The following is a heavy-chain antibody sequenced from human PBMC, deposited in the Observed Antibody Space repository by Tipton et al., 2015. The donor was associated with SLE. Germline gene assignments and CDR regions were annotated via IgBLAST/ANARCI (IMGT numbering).Heavy chain of an antibody. D-gene: IGHD5-12*01. CDR2: IYYSGST. Sequence: TLSLTCTVSGDSISSYYWSWIRQPPGKGLEWIGYIYYSGSTNYNPSLKSRVTISVDTSKNQFSLELNSVTAADAAVYYCARGPEWLRLKYFDLWGRGTLVTVSS. V-gene: IGHV4-59*01. J-gene: IGHJ2*01. CDR3: ARGPEWLRLKYFDL. CDR1: GDSISSYY.